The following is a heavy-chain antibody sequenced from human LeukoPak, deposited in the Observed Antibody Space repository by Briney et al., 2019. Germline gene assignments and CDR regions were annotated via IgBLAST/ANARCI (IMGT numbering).Heavy chain of an antibody. V-gene: IGHV3-23*01. Sequence: GGSLRLSCAASGFTFSSYAMSWVHQAPGNGLEWVSAISGSGGSTYYADSVKGRFTISRDNSKNTLYLQMNSLRAEDTAVYYCAKDRSEFGSSGWYCYWFDPWGQGTLVTVSS. CDR3: AKDRSEFGSSGWYCYWFDP. CDR2: ISGSGGST. J-gene: IGHJ5*02. D-gene: IGHD6-19*01. CDR1: GFTFSSYA.